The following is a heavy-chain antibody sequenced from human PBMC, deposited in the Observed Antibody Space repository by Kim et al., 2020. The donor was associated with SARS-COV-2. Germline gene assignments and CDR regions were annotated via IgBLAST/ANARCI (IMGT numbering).Heavy chain of an antibody. CDR2: IKPDGSVN. V-gene: IGHV3-7*03. CDR1: GFTFSIYW. J-gene: IGHJ4*02. D-gene: IGHD4-17*01. CDR3: TRGAPSATTFHY. Sequence: GGSLRLSCAASGFTFSIYWMSWVRQGPGKGPEWVASIKPDGSVNYYVDSVKGRFTISRDNAENSLDLQMSSLRAEDTAVYFCTRGAPSATTFHYWCQGTL.